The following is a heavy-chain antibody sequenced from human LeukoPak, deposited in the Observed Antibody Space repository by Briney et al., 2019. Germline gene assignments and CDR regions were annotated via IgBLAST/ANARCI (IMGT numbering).Heavy chain of an antibody. V-gene: IGHV3-30*18. CDR1: GFTFSSYG. CDR3: AKDVDPFGSGSYVEGFDY. J-gene: IGHJ4*02. D-gene: IGHD3-10*01. Sequence: GRSLRLSCAASGFTFSSYGMHWVRQAPGKGLEWVAVISYDGSNKYYADSVKGRFTISRDNSKNTLYLQMYSLRAEDTAVYYCAKDVDPFGSGSYVEGFDYWGQGTLVTVSS. CDR2: ISYDGSNK.